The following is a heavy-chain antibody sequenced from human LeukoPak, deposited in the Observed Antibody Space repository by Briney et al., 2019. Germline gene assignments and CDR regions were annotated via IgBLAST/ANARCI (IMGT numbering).Heavy chain of an antibody. CDR3: ARTPGSSWSPYYYYGMDV. CDR1: GGSISSSNW. Sequence: SGTLSLTCAVSGGSISSSNWWSGVRQPPGKGLEWIGEIYHSGSTNYNPSLKSRVTISVDKSKNQFSLKLSPVTAADTAVYYCARTPGSSWSPYYYYGMDVWGQGTTVTVSS. CDR2: IYHSGST. D-gene: IGHD6-13*01. V-gene: IGHV4-4*02. J-gene: IGHJ6*02.